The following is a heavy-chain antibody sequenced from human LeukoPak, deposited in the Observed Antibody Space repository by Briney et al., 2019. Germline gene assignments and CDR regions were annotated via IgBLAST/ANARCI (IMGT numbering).Heavy chain of an antibody. CDR2: ISSSSSYI. J-gene: IGHJ6*04. CDR1: GFTFSSYS. Sequence: GGSLRLSCAASGFTFSSYSMNWVRQAPGKGLEWVSSISSSSSYINYADSVRGRFTISRDNAKNSLYLQMNSLRAEDTAVYYCAELGITMIGGVWGKGTTVTISS. D-gene: IGHD3-10*02. V-gene: IGHV3-21*01. CDR3: AELGITMIGGV.